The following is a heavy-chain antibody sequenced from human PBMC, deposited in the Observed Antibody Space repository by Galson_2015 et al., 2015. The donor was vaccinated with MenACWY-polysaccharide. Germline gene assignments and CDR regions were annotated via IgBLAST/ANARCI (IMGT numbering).Heavy chain of an antibody. V-gene: IGHV3-53*01. CDR2: IYSGGST. CDR1: GFTVSSNY. D-gene: IGHD2-2*02. CDR3: ARNPIVVVPAAIGGEVYYYGMDV. Sequence: SLRLSCAASGFTVSSNYMSWVRQAPGKGLEWVSVIYSGGSTYYADSVKGRFTISRDNSKNTLYLQMNSLRAEDTAVYYCARNPIVVVPAAIGGEVYYYGMDVWGQGTTVTVSS. J-gene: IGHJ6*02.